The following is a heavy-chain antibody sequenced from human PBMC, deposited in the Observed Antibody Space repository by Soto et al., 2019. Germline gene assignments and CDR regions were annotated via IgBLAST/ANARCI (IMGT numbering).Heavy chain of an antibody. CDR2: ISSASSTI. D-gene: IGHD6-13*01. Sequence: QVQLVESGGGLVKPGGSLRLSCVASGFTFSDYYMSWFRQAPGKGLEWVSYISSASSTISYSASVKGRFTLSRDSAKNSLYLQMNSLRAEDTAVYYCERAMYSSKTDFDYWGQGTLVTVSS. J-gene: IGHJ4*02. V-gene: IGHV3-11*01. CDR1: GFTFSDYY. CDR3: ERAMYSSKTDFDY.